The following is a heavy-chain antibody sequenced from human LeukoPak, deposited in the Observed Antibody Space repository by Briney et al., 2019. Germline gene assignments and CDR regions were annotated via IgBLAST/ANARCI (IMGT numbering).Heavy chain of an antibody. J-gene: IGHJ4*02. CDR3: AKMKYSNNWYEGDY. Sequence: PGGSLRLSCAASGFTFKIYAMSWVRQAPGKGLEWVSISSDSGGSTYYADSVKGRFTISRDNSKNTLYLQVNSLRAEDTAVYYCAKMKYSNNWYEGDYWGQGTLVTVSS. CDR1: GFTFKIYA. CDR2: SSDSGGST. V-gene: IGHV3-23*01. D-gene: IGHD6-13*01.